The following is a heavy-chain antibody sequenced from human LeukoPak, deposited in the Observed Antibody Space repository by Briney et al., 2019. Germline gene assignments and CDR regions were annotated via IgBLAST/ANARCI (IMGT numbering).Heavy chain of an antibody. Sequence: GASVKVSCKASGYTFTTFAMNWVCQAPGQGLEWIGWINTNTGNPTYAQAFTGRFVFSLDTSVNTAYLQVSSLKAEDTAVYYCARVNVVASVGGSYYYHGMDVWGQGTTVTVSS. J-gene: IGHJ6*02. CDR3: ARVNVVASVGGSYYYHGMDV. V-gene: IGHV7-4-1*02. CDR1: GYTFTTFA. CDR2: INTNTGNP. D-gene: IGHD2-2*01.